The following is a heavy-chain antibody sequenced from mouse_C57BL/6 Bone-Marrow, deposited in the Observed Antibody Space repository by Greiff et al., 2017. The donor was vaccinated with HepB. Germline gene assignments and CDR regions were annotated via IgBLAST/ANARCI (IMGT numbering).Heavy chain of an antibody. CDR1: GFTFTDYY. J-gene: IGHJ3*01. CDR2: IRNKANGYTT. D-gene: IGHD2-3*01. CDR3: ARDGEWFAY. V-gene: IGHV7-3*01. Sequence: EVKLQESGGGLVQPGGSLSLSCAASGFTFTDYYMSWVRQPPGKALEWLGFIRNKANGYTTEYSASVKGRFTISRDNSQSILYLQMNALRAEDSATYYCARDGEWFAYWGQGTLVTVSA.